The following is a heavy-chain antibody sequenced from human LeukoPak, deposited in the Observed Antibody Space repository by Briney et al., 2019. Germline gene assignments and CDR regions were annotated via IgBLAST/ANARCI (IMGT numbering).Heavy chain of an antibody. J-gene: IGHJ4*02. Sequence: GGSLRLSCAASGFTFSSYAMSWVRQAPGKGLEWVSAISGSGGSTYYADSVKGRYTISRDNSKNTLYLQMNSLRAEDTAVYYCAKDPLGYDSSGSHPSHWGQGTLVTVSS. CDR1: GFTFSSYA. D-gene: IGHD3-22*01. CDR3: AKDPLGYDSSGSHPSH. V-gene: IGHV3-23*01. CDR2: ISGSGGST.